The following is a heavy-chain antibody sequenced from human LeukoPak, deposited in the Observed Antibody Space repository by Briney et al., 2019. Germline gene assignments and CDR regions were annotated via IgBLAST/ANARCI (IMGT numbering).Heavy chain of an antibody. D-gene: IGHD2-2*01. CDR2: RVYDARS. Sequence: PGTSLRLSCAASGFPFSSYGMHWVRQAPGKGLEWVARRVYDARSDYANSVKGRFSISRDDSKNTLFLDMSNLRVDDTAVYYCARDGCSSSRCQAGGNWFDPWGQGTLVTVSS. CDR3: ARDGCSSSRCQAGGNWFDP. J-gene: IGHJ5*02. CDR1: GFPFSSYG. V-gene: IGHV3-33*01.